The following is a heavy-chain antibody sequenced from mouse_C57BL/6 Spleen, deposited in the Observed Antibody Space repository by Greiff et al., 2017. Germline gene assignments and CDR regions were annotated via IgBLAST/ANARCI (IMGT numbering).Heavy chain of an antibody. CDR2: IYPGDGDT. J-gene: IGHJ2*01. D-gene: IGHD4-1*01. V-gene: IGHV1-82*01. CDR1: GYAFSSSW. CDR3: ARWDWDAYYFDY. Sequence: VQLQQSGPELVKPGASVKISCKASGYAFSSSWMNWVKQRPGKGLEWIGRIYPGDGDTNYNGKFKGKATLTADKSSSTAYMQLSSLTSEDSAVYFCARWDWDAYYFDYWGQGTTRTVSS.